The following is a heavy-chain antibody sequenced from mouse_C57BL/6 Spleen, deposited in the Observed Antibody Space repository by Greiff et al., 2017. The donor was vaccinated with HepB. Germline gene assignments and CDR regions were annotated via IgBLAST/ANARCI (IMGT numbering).Heavy chain of an antibody. J-gene: IGHJ4*01. D-gene: IGHD2-1*01. CDR3: AKGDGNGYYYAMDY. CDR1: GFSLTSHG. V-gene: IGHV2-3*01. Sequence: VKLMESGPGPVAPSQSLSITCTVSGFSLTSHGVSWVRQPPGKGLEWLGVIWGDGSTNYHSALISRLSISKDNSKSQVFLKLNSLQTDDTATYYCAKGDGNGYYYAMDYWGQGTSVTVSS. CDR2: IWGDGST.